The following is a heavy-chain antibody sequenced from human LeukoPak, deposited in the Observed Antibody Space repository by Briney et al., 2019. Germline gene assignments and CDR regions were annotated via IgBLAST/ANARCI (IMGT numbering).Heavy chain of an antibody. CDR3: ARADSSGYSLDENFDY. CDR2: IIPIFAIV. J-gene: IGHJ4*02. Sequence: SVKVSCKASGGTLSSYALNWVRQAPGQGLEWIGRIIPIFAIVNYAQNFQGRVTITADKSTNTAYMELSSLRFEDTAFYYCARADSSGYSLDENFDYWGEGTLVTVSS. V-gene: IGHV1-69*04. CDR1: GGTLSSYA. D-gene: IGHD3-22*01.